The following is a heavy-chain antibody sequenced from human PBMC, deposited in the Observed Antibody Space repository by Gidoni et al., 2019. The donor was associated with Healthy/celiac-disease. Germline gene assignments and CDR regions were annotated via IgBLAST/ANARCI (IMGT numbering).Heavy chain of an antibody. CDR3: ATINVFEGALADY. V-gene: IGHV3-23*01. CDR2: ISGSGGST. CDR1: GLPFSSDA. Sequence: VQLLESGGGLVQPGGSLRLSCAASGLPFSSDAMSWVRQPPGKGLEWVSAISGSGGSTYYADSVKGRFTISRDKSKNTLYLQMNSLRDEDTAVYYCATINVFEGALADYWGQGTLVTVSS. D-gene: IGHD3-16*01. J-gene: IGHJ4*02.